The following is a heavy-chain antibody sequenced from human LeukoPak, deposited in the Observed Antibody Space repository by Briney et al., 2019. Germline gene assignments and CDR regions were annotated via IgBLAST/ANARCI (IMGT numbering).Heavy chain of an antibody. CDR3: AKDFGNI. D-gene: IGHD2/OR15-2a*01. CDR2: ISSGSSTT. J-gene: IGHJ4*02. CDR1: GFTISSYS. V-gene: IGHV3-48*01. Sequence: PGGSLRLSCVASGFTISSYSLSWVRQSPGKGLEWVSYISSGSSTTYYADSVKGRFTISRDNSKNTLYLQMNSLRAEDTAVYYCAKDFGNIGGQGTLVTVSS.